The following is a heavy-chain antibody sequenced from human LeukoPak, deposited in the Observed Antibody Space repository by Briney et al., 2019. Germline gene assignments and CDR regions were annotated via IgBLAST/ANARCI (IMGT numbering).Heavy chain of an antibody. CDR2: IYTSGST. CDR3: ARDRSYGFKGYYYYGMDV. CDR1: GGSISSYY. V-gene: IGHV4-4*07. J-gene: IGHJ6*02. Sequence: PSETLSLTCTVSGGSISSYYWSWIRQPAGKRLEWIGRIYTSGSTNYNPSLKSRVTMSVDTSKNQFSLKLSSVTAADTAVYYCARDRSYGFKGYYYYGMDVWGQGTTVTVSS. D-gene: IGHD4-17*01.